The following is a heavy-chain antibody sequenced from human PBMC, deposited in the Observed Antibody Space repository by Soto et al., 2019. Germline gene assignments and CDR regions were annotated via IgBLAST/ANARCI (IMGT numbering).Heavy chain of an antibody. J-gene: IGHJ2*01. CDR1: GGTFSSYT. D-gene: IGHD6-19*01. CDR3: ASIAVAGLSYWYFDL. V-gene: IGHV1-69*02. CDR2: IIPILGIA. Sequence: ASVKVSCKASGGTFSSYTISWVRQAPGQGLEWMGRIIPILGIANYAQKFQGRVTITADKSTSTAYMELSSLRSEDTAVYYCASIAVAGLSYWYFDLWGRGTLVTVSS.